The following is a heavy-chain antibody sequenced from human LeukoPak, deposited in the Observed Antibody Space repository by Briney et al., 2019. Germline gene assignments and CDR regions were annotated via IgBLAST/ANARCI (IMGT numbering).Heavy chain of an antibody. CDR2: NSGSGGST. J-gene: IGHJ4*02. CDR3: AKMSGYYDSSGHTPVDY. D-gene: IGHD3-22*01. V-gene: IGHV3-23*01. CDR1: GFTFSSYA. Sequence: GGSLRLSCAASGFTFSSYAMSWVRQAPGKGLEWVSANSGSGGSTDYADSVKGRFTISRDNSKNTLYLQMNSLRAEDTAVYYCAKMSGYYDSSGHTPVDYWSQGTLVTVSS.